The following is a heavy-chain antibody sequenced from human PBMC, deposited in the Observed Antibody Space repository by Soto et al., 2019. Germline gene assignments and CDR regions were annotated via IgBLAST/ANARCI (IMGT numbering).Heavy chain of an antibody. CDR2: LSDSGISI. J-gene: IGHJ3*02. CDR3: ARGQPRNGYGQVFDI. CDR1: GFTFSSHA. Sequence: GRSLRLSCTASGFTFSSHAMTWVRQAPGKGLEWVSGLSDSGISIYYADSVKGRLTISRDTSKRQFSLKLSSVTAADTAVYYCARGQPRNGYGQVFDIWGQGKAVTVSS. D-gene: IGHD5-18*01. V-gene: IGHV3-23*01.